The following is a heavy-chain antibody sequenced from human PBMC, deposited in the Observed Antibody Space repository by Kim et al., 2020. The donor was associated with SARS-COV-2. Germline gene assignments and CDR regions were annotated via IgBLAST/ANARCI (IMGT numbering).Heavy chain of an antibody. CDR2: IYYSGST. V-gene: IGHV4-31*03. Sequence: SETLSLTCTVSGGSISSGGYYWSWLRQHPGKGLEWIGYIYYSGSTYYNPSLKSRVTISVDTSKNQFSLKLSSVTAADTAVYYCARAPGLGSMIVVVTLSAYGGQGTLVTVPS. J-gene: IGHJ4*02. D-gene: IGHD3-22*01. CDR3: ARAPGLGSMIVVVTLSAY. CDR1: GGSISSGGYY.